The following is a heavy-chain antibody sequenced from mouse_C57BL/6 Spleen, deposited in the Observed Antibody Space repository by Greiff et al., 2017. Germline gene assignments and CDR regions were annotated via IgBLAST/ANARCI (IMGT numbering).Heavy chain of an antibody. CDR3: ERGGGQLRPWFAY. V-gene: IGHV1-76*01. Sequence: VQLQQSGAELVRPGASVKLSCKASGYTFTDDYFNWVKQRPGQGFEWIARYDPGSGKNYYNEKFKGKATLTAEKSSSTAYMQLSSLTSEDSAVYFCERGGGQLRPWFAYWGQGTLVTVSA. CDR1: GYTFTDDY. J-gene: IGHJ3*01. CDR2: YDPGSGKN. D-gene: IGHD3-2*02.